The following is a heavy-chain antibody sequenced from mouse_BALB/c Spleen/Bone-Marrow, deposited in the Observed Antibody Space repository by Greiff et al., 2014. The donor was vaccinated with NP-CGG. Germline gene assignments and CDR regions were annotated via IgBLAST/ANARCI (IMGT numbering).Heavy chain of an antibody. V-gene: IGHV1-4*02. CDR2: IVPSSGYT. Sequence: VQLQQSGAELARPGASVKMSSKASGYTFTTYTIQWVKRRPGQGLEWIGYIVPSSGYTDYNQKFKDKTSSTADKSSNTAYIQLSSLTSADSAVYYCAREARTGAWFAYWGQGTLVTVSA. J-gene: IGHJ3*01. CDR1: GYTFTTYT. D-gene: IGHD4-1*01. CDR3: AREARTGAWFAY.